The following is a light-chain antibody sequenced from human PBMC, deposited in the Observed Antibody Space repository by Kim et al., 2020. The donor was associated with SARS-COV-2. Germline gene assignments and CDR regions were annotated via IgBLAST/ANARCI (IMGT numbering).Light chain of an antibody. CDR3: QHDNSY. CDR1: RSISEW. J-gene: IGKJ1*01. V-gene: IGKV1-5*03. Sequence: AQSAYVGNRTNIASRASRSISEWLTWKQQKPGKAPKVLIYEASNLGSAVPSRFGGRGAGTEFTLTISSVQPDDFATYYCQHDNSYFGQGTKVDIK. CDR2: EAS.